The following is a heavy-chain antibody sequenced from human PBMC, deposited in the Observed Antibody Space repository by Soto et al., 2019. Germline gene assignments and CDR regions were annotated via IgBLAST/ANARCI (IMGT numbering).Heavy chain of an antibody. CDR3: ARLAARYYYYYGMDV. Sequence: SVKVSCKASGGTFSSYAISWVRQAPGQGLEWMGGIIPIFGTANYAQKFQGRVTITADESTSTAYMELSSLRSEDTAVYYCARLAARYYYYYGMDVWSQGTTVTVSS. J-gene: IGHJ6*02. D-gene: IGHD6-6*01. CDR2: IIPIFGTA. V-gene: IGHV1-69*13. CDR1: GGTFSSYA.